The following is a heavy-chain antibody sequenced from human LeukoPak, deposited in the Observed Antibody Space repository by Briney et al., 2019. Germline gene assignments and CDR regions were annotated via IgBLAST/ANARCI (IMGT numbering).Heavy chain of an antibody. CDR2: IIRIFGTA. J-gene: IGHJ4*02. V-gene: IGHV1-69*05. Sequence: SVKVSCKASGGTFSSYAISWVRQAPGQGLEWMGGIIRIFGTANYAQKFQGRVTMTRDMSKSPVYMELSSLRSEDTAVYYCARGATYGDVDYWGQGTLVTVSS. CDR3: ARGATYGDVDY. D-gene: IGHD4-17*01. CDR1: GGTFSSYA.